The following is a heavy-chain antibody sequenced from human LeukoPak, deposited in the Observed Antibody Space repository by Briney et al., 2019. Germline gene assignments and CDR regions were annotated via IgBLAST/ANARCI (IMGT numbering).Heavy chain of an antibody. Sequence: GASVKVSCKASGGTFSSYAISWVRQAPGQGLEWMGGIIPIFGTANYAQKFQGRVTITADESTSTAYMELSSLRSEDTAVYYCATVRAVAVPDYWGQGTLVTVSS. CDR2: IIPIFGTA. J-gene: IGHJ4*02. V-gene: IGHV1-69*13. CDR1: GGTFSSYA. CDR3: ATVRAVAVPDY. D-gene: IGHD6-19*01.